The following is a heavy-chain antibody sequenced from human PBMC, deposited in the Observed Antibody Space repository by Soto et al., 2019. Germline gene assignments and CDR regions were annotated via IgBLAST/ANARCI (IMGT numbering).Heavy chain of an antibody. J-gene: IGHJ4*02. V-gene: IGHV4-30-4*01. CDR3: ASAFRDDILTGYSSYFDY. CDR1: VGSISSVDYY. Sequence: TLSLTCTVSVGSISSVDYYWSWIRQPPGKGLEWIGYIYYSGSTYYNPSLKSRVTISVDTSKNQFSLKLSSVTAADTAVYYCASAFRDDILTGYSSYFDYWGQGTLVTVSS. D-gene: IGHD3-9*01. CDR2: IYYSGST.